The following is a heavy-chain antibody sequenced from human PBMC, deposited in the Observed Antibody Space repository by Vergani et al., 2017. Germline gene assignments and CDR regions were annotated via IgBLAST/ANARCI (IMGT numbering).Heavy chain of an antibody. CDR3: AKDSSIGRYYYYYMDV. V-gene: IGHV3-9*01. Sequence: EVDLVESGGGLAQPGGSLRLSCEASGITFWKFGMHWVRPAPGKGLEWVSGISWNSGSIGYADSVKGRFTISRDNAKNSLYLQMNSLRAEDTALYYCAKDSSIGRYYYYYMDVWGKGTTVTVSS. CDR2: ISWNSGSI. D-gene: IGHD3-10*01. CDR1: GITFWKFG. J-gene: IGHJ6*03.